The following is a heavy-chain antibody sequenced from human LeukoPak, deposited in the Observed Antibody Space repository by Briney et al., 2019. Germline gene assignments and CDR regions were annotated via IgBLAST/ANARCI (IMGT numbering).Heavy chain of an antibody. CDR1: GGSISSSSFY. Sequence: SETLSLTCSVSGGSISSSSFYWGWIRQPPGKGLEWIGSIYYSGSTYYNPSLKSRVTISVDTSKNQFSLKLSSVTAADTAVYYCARTRYYYNSRSYGAPYYFDYWGQGTLVTVSS. V-gene: IGHV4-39*01. D-gene: IGHD3-10*01. CDR3: ARTRYYYNSRSYGAPYYFDY. J-gene: IGHJ4*02. CDR2: IYYSGST.